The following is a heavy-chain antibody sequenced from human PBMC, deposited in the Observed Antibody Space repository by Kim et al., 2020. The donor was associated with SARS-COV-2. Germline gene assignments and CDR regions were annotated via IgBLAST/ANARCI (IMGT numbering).Heavy chain of an antibody. V-gene: IGHV4-39*01. D-gene: IGHD3-16*02. CDR3: ARQPVSLNWFDP. J-gene: IGHJ5*02. CDR2: IYYSGST. CDR1: GGSISSSSYY. Sequence: SETLSLTCTVSGGSISSSSYYWGWIRQPPGKGLEWIGSIYYSGSTYYNPSLKSRVTISVDTSKNQFSLKLSSVTAADTAVYYCARQPVSLNWFDPWGQGT.